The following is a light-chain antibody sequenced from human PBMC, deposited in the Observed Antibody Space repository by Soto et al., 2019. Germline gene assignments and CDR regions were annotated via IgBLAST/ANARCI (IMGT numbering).Light chain of an antibody. V-gene: IGLV2-14*01. Sequence: QSALTQPASVSGSPGQSITISCTGTSSDVGSYNYVSWYQQYPSKAPKLIIYEVSNRPSGVSYRFSGSKSGDTASLTISRLQAVDEADYYCSSFTSSDTWVFGGGTKVTVL. CDR1: SSDVGSYNY. CDR3: SSFTSSDTWV. J-gene: IGLJ3*02. CDR2: EVS.